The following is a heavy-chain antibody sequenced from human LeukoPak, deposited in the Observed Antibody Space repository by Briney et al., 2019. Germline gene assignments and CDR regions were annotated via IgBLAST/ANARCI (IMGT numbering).Heavy chain of an antibody. V-gene: IGHV1-18*01. Sequence: ASVKVSCKASGYSFTSYGITWVRQAPGQGLEWMGWINPYNGNTNYAQKLQGRVTMTTDTSTSTAYMDLRSLRSDDTAVYYCARSTPLYDSSGYYPDYWGQGTLVTVSS. CDR2: INPYNGNT. CDR1: GYSFTSYG. CDR3: ARSTPLYDSSGYYPDY. D-gene: IGHD3-22*01. J-gene: IGHJ4*02.